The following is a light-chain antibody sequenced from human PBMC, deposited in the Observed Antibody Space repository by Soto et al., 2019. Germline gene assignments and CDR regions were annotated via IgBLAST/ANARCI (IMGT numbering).Light chain of an antibody. V-gene: IGKV2-28*01. CDR2: LGS. CDR3: MQALQTPL. Sequence: VMTQSPPSLPVTPGEPASISCRSSQSLLHSNGYNYLDWYLQKPGQSPQLLIYLGSTRASGVPDRFSASGSGTDFTVKISRVEAEDFGIYFCMQALQTPLFGQGTRLEIK. J-gene: IGKJ5*01. CDR1: QSLLHSNGYNY.